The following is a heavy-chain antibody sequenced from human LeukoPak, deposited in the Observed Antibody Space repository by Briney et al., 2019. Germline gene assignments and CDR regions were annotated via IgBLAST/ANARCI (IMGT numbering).Heavy chain of an antibody. Sequence: GESLKISCKTSGYSFSNYWIGWVRQMPGKGLEWMGIIYPGDSDTRYSPSFQGQVTISADKSISTAYLQWSSLKASDTAMYYCARRCCSGGSCYSGVDYWGQGTLVTVSS. J-gene: IGHJ4*02. V-gene: IGHV5-51*01. CDR3: ARRCCSGGSCYSGVDY. D-gene: IGHD2-15*01. CDR2: IYPGDSDT. CDR1: GYSFSNYW.